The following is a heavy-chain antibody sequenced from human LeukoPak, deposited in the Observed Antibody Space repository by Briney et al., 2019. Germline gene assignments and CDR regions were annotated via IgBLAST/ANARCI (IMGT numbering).Heavy chain of an antibody. CDR3: ARSYYYDSSGYYVDY. CDR2: IYTSGST. CDR1: GGSISNHY. Sequence: SETLSLTCTVSGGSISNHYWSWVRQPAGKALEWIGHIYTSGSTNYNPSLKSRVTMSVDTSKNQFSLKLRSVTAADTAVYYCARSYYYDSSGYYVDYWGQGTLVTVSS. D-gene: IGHD3-22*01. J-gene: IGHJ4*02. V-gene: IGHV4-4*07.